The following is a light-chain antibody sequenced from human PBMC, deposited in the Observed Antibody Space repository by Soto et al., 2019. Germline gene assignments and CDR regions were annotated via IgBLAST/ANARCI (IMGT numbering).Light chain of an antibody. CDR2: DAS. Sequence: EVVLTQSPGTLSLSPGERATLSCRASQTVSSSYLAWYQQKPGQAPRLLIYDASSRATGIPDRFSGSGSGTDFTLTIRSMETEDFALYYCQQYRLSPLTFGGGTKVDIK. CDR1: QTVSSSY. J-gene: IGKJ4*01. V-gene: IGKV3-20*01. CDR3: QQYRLSPLT.